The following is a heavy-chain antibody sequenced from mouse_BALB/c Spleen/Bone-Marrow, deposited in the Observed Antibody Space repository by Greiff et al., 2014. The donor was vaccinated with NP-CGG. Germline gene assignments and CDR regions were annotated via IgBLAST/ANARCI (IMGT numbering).Heavy chain of an antibody. Sequence: VQLQQSGPDLVKPSQSLPLTCTVTGYSITSGYSWHWIRQFPGNKLEWMGYIHYSGTTNYNPSLKSRISITRDTSKNQFFLQLNSVTSDDTATYYCARQNDGYLYYAMDYWGQGTSVTVSS. D-gene: IGHD2-3*01. V-gene: IGHV3-1*02. J-gene: IGHJ4*01. CDR3: ARQNDGYLYYAMDY. CDR2: IHYSGTT. CDR1: GYSITSGYS.